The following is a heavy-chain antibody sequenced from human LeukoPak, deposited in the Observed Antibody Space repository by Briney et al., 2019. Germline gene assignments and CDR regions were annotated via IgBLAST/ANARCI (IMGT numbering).Heavy chain of an antibody. CDR1: GYTLTELS. Sequence: ASVKVSCKVSGYTLTELSMHWVRQAPGKGLEWMGLFDPEDGETINAQRFQGRVTMTEDTSSDTAYMELSSLRCEDTAVYYCATAFRGTNSSGAFDYWGQGTLVTVSS. J-gene: IGHJ4*02. CDR3: ATAFRGTNSSGAFDY. D-gene: IGHD3-16*01. CDR2: FDPEDGET. V-gene: IGHV1-24*01.